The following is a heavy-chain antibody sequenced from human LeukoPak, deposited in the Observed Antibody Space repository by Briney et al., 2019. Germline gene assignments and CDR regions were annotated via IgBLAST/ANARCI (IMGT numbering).Heavy chain of an antibody. J-gene: IGHJ4*02. CDR2: ISSSSSYI. Sequence: GGSLRLSCAASGFTFSSYSMNWVRQAPGKGLEWVSSISSSSSYIYYADSVKGRFTISRDNAKNSPYLQMNSLRAEDTAVYYCASRGLAVAGTRSIDYWGQGTLVTVSS. V-gene: IGHV3-21*01. CDR1: GFTFSSYS. CDR3: ASRGLAVAGTRSIDY. D-gene: IGHD6-19*01.